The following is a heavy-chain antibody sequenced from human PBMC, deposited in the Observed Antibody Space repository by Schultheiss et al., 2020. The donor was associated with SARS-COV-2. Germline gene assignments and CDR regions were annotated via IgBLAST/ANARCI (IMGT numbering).Heavy chain of an antibody. J-gene: IGHJ4*02. CDR3: ARLSGWLSYYFDY. D-gene: IGHD6-19*01. CDR2: ISSSSSTI. V-gene: IGHV3-48*01. Sequence: GGSLRLSCAASGFTFSSYSMNWVRQAPGKGLEWVSYISSSSSTIYYADSVKGRFTISRDNSKNTLYLQMNSLRAEDTAVYYCARLSGWLSYYFDYWGQGTLVTVSS. CDR1: GFTFSSYS.